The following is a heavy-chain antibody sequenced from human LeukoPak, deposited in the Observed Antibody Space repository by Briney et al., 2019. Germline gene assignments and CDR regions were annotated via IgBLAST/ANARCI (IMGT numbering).Heavy chain of an antibody. J-gene: IGHJ4*02. CDR3: ARTYYDSSGYYLGLGY. CDR1: GYTFTSYD. Sequence: ASVKVSCKASGYTFTSYDINWVRQATGQGLEWMGWMNPNSGNTGYAQKFQGRVTRTRNNSISTAYMELSSLRSEDTAVYYCARTYYDSSGYYLGLGYWGQGTLVTVSS. CDR2: MNPNSGNT. D-gene: IGHD3-22*01. V-gene: IGHV1-8*01.